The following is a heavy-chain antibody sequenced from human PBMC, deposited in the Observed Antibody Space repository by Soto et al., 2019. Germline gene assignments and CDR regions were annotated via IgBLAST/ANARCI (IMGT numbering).Heavy chain of an antibody. J-gene: IGHJ4*02. CDR3: GPDTLDY. Sequence: VHLVESGGGVVQPGRSLRLSCAASGFMFSSHGMHWIRQAPGKGLEWVAVIWYDGSNKYYADSVKGRFTISRDNSKNTLYLQMNSLRVEDTAVYYCGPDTLDYWGQGTLVTVSS. V-gene: IGHV3-33*01. CDR2: IWYDGSNK. CDR1: GFMFSSHG.